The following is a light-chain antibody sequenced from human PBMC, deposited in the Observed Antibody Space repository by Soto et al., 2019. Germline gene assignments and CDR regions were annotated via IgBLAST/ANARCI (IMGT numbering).Light chain of an antibody. Sequence: EVVVTQSPVTLSLSPGEIATLSCMASQSFRGLLAWYQQKPGQAPRLLIYDAYSRATGIPDRFSGSGSGTDFTLTISRLEPEDFAVYFCQQYGSSPPITFGPGTKVDNK. CDR1: QSFRGL. CDR2: DAY. V-gene: IGKV3-20*01. CDR3: QQYGSSPPIT. J-gene: IGKJ3*01.